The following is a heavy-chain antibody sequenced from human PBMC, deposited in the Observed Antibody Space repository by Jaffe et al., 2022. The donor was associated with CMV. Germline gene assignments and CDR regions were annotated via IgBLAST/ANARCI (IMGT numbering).Heavy chain of an antibody. J-gene: IGHJ3*02. V-gene: IGHV4-4*07. CDR1: GDSIDGYY. Sequence: QLQESGPGLVKPSETLSLTCIVSGDSIDGYYWSWLRQPAGKGLEWIGRIHTSGNVNYNPSLRSRVTMSVDTSKNHLSLRLTSVTAADTAVYYCARDRVMWLEDFFPKNICDIWGQGTKVTISS. CDR2: IHTSGNV. CDR3: ARDRVMWLEDFFPKNICDI. D-gene: IGHD2-21*01.